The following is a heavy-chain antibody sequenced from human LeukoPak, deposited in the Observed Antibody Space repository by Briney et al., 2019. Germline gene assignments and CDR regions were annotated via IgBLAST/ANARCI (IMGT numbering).Heavy chain of an antibody. J-gene: IGHJ6*02. CDR1: GYTFTGYY. V-gene: IGHV1-2*06. CDR2: INPNSGGT. Sequence: ASVKVSCKASGYTFTGYYMHWVRQAPGQGLEWMGRINPNSGGTNYAQKFQGRVTITADESTSTAYMELSSLRSEDTAVYYCAREEDYSYGMDVWGQGTTVTVSS. CDR3: AREEDYSYGMDV.